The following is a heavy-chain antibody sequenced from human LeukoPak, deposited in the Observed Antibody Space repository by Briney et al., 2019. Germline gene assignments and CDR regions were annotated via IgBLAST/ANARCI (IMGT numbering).Heavy chain of an antibody. CDR3: ARDGYDDAYYYYYYGMDV. CDR2: ISSSSSYI. Sequence: GGSLRLSCAASGFTFSSYSMNWVRQAPGKGLEWVSSISSSSSYIYYADSVKGRFTISRDNAKNSLYLQMNSLRAEDTAVYYCARDGYDDAYYYYYYGMDVWGQGTTVTVSS. D-gene: IGHD5-12*01. CDR1: GFTFSSYS. V-gene: IGHV3-21*01. J-gene: IGHJ6*02.